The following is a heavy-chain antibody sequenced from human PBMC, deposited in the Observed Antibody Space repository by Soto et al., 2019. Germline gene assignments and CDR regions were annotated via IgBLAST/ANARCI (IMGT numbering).Heavy chain of an antibody. V-gene: IGHV3-23*01. Sequence: GGSLRLSCAASGFTFGHSAMSWVRQAPGKGLEWVAAISGTGGAAYYADSVKGRFTISRDNPRNTLFLQMNSLRVDDTAIYHCAKPEEVVRGFDFWGLGTLVTVSS. CDR1: GFTFGHSA. D-gene: IGHD3-10*01. CDR2: ISGTGGAA. CDR3: AKPEEVVRGFDF. J-gene: IGHJ4*02.